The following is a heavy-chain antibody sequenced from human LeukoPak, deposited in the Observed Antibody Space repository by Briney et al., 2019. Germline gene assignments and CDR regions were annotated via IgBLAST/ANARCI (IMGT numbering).Heavy chain of an antibody. V-gene: IGHV1-24*01. CDR3: ATGPYAFWSGYTNWFDP. J-gene: IGHJ5*02. CDR1: GYTLTELS. Sequence: RAASVKVSCKVSGYTLTELSMHWVRQAPGKGLEWMGGFDPEDGETIYAQKFQGRVTMTEDTSTDTAYMELSSLRSEDTAVYYCATGPYAFWSGYTNWFDPWGPGTLVTVSS. CDR2: FDPEDGET. D-gene: IGHD3-3*01.